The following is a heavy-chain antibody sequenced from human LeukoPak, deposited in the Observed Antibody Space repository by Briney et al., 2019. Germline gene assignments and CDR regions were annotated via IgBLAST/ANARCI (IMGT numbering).Heavy chain of an antibody. J-gene: IGHJ6*03. D-gene: IGHD2-2*01. Sequence: ASVKVSCKASGYTFTSYYMHWVRQAPGQGLEWMGIINPSGGSTSYAQKFQGRVTMTRDMSTSTVYMELSSLRSEDTAVYYCARDPASRSSSTSWTPPYYYYMDVWGKGTTVTVSS. CDR3: ARDPASRSSSTSWTPPYYYYMDV. V-gene: IGHV1-46*01. CDR2: INPSGGST. CDR1: GYTFTSYY.